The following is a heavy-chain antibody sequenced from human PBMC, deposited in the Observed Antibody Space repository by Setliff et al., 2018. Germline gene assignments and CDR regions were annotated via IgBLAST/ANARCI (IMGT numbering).Heavy chain of an antibody. Sequence: SETLSLTCAVYGGSFSGYYWSWIRQPPGKGLEWIGEINHSGSTNYNPSLKSRITISLDKSKSQFSLKLTSVTVADTAVYYCASANTTGYYYFDNWGQGTLVTVSS. J-gene: IGHJ4*02. CDR3: ASANTTGYYYFDN. D-gene: IGHD5-12*01. CDR2: INHSGST. CDR1: GGSFSGYY. V-gene: IGHV4-34*01.